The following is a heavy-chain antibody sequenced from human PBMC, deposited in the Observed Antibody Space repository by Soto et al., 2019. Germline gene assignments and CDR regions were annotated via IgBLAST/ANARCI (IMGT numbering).Heavy chain of an antibody. CDR1: GGSVTNINYF. V-gene: IGHV4-39*01. CDR3: ARHEYVSSSYDLLDV. D-gene: IGHD3-22*01. CDR2: IYYTGTT. Sequence: LSLTCSVSGGSVTNINYFWAWIRQSPGKGLEWIANIYYTGTTFYNPSLRSRVSMTIDASKNRFSLNLSSVTASDTALYYCARHEYVSSSYDLLDVWGRGTMVTVSS. J-gene: IGHJ3*01.